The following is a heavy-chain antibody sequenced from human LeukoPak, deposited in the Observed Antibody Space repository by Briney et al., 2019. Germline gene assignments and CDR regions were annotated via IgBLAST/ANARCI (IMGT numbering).Heavy chain of an antibody. CDR1: GGSVSSGSYY. V-gene: IGHV4-61*01. D-gene: IGHD5-18*01. J-gene: IGHJ4*02. CDR3: ARVDTAMSMVDY. CDR2: IYYSGST. Sequence: PSETLSLTCTVSGGSVSSGSYYWSWIRHPPGKGLEWIGYIYYSGSTNYNPSLKSRVTISVDTSKNQCSLKLSSVTAADTAVYYCARVDTAMSMVDYWGQGTLVTVSS.